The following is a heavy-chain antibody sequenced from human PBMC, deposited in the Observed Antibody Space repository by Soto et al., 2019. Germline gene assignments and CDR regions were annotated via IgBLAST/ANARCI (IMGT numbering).Heavy chain of an antibody. CDR1: GYTFTGYY. J-gene: IGHJ4*02. Sequence: ASVKVSCKVSGYTFTGYYMHWVRQAPGQGLEWMGWINPNSGGTNYAQKFQGRVTMTRDTSISTAYMELSRLRSDDTAVYYCAGDRSGYSYGGEYYFDYWGQGT. D-gene: IGHD5-18*01. CDR2: INPNSGGT. CDR3: AGDRSGYSYGGEYYFDY. V-gene: IGHV1-2*02.